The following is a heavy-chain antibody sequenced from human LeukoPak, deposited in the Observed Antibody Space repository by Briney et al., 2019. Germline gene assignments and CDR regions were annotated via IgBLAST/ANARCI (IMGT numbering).Heavy chain of an antibody. CDR2: ISAYNGNT. Sequence: VASVKVSCKASGYTFTSYGISWVRPAPGQGLEWMGWISAYNGNTNYAQKLQGRVTMTTDTSTSTAYMELGSLRSDDTAVYYCARVPYDYGDYANDYWGQGTLVTVSS. CDR1: GYTFTSYG. J-gene: IGHJ4*02. CDR3: ARVPYDYGDYANDY. V-gene: IGHV1-18*01. D-gene: IGHD4-17*01.